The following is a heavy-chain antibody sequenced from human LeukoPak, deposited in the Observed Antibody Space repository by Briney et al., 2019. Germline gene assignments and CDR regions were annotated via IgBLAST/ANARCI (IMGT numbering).Heavy chain of an antibody. J-gene: IGHJ6*02. Sequence: SETLSLTCTVSGGSISSGGYYWGWIRQPPGKGLEWIGSIYDSGSTYYNPSLKSRVTISVDTSKNQFSLKLSSVTAADTAVYYCARGAMVAATRSFYYGMDIWGQGTTVTVSS. CDR2: IYDSGST. CDR1: GGSISSGGYY. V-gene: IGHV4-39*01. D-gene: IGHD2-15*01. CDR3: ARGAMVAATRSFYYGMDI.